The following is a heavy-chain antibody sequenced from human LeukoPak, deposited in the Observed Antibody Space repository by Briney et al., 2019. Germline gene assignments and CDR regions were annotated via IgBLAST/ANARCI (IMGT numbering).Heavy chain of an antibody. J-gene: IGHJ4*02. V-gene: IGHV3-21*01. CDR1: GFTFSSYS. D-gene: IGHD6-13*01. Sequence: GGSLRLSCAASGFTFSSYSMNWVRQAPGKGLEWVSSISSSSSYIYYADSVKGRFTISRDNAKNSLYLQMNSLRAEDTAVYYRARDGSSSWWYFDYWGQGTLVTVSS. CDR3: ARDGSSSWWYFDY. CDR2: ISSSSSYI.